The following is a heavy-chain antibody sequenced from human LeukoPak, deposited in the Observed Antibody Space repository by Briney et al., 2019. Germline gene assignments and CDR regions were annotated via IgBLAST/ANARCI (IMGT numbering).Heavy chain of an antibody. CDR3: ARHDGYSSRWYGD. Sequence: GGSLRLSCAASGFTFSSYAMSWVRQAPGKGLEWVSVIYSGGSTYYADSVKGRTTISRENSKNTLYLQMNSLRAEDTAVYYCARHDGYSSRWYGDWGRGTLVSVSS. CDR2: IYSGGST. D-gene: IGHD6-13*01. CDR1: GFTFSSYA. V-gene: IGHV3-66*04. J-gene: IGHJ4*02.